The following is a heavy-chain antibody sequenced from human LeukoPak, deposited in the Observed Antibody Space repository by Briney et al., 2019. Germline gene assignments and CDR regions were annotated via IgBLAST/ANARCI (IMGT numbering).Heavy chain of an antibody. Sequence: GGSLRLSCAASGFTFNIFGMSWVRQAPGKGLEWVSSISGTYTSTYYADSVKGRFTISRDNSKNTLYLQMNSLRADDTAVYHCAKGHSSSWSIFDYWGQGTLVTVSS. CDR2: ISGTYTST. V-gene: IGHV3-23*01. CDR3: AKGHSSSWSIFDY. J-gene: IGHJ4*02. D-gene: IGHD6-13*01. CDR1: GFTFNIFG.